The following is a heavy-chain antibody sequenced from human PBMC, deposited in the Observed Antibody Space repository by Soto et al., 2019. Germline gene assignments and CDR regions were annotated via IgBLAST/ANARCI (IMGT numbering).Heavy chain of an antibody. J-gene: IGHJ6*02. CDR1: GGTFSSYA. CDR3: ARARRYYDSSGYYPKYYYYGMDV. D-gene: IGHD3-22*01. CDR2: IIPIFGTA. Sequence: ASVKVSCKASGGTFSSYAISWVRQAPGQGLEWMGGIIPIFGTANYAQKFQGRVTITADESTSTAYMELSSLRSEDTAVYYCARARRYYDSSGYYPKYYYYGMDVWGQGTTVTVSS. V-gene: IGHV1-69*13.